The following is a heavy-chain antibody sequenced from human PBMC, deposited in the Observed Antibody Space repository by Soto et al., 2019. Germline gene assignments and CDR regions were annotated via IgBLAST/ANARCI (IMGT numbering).Heavy chain of an antibody. CDR2: ISSSSSTI. CDR3: AREVWLQFPSYIDY. Sequence: GGSLRLSCAASGFTFSSYSMNWVRQAPGKGLEWVSYISSSSSTIYYAESVKGRFTISRDNAKNSLYLQMNSLRAEDTAVYYCAREVWLQFPSYIDYWGQGTLVTVSS. J-gene: IGHJ4*02. V-gene: IGHV3-48*01. D-gene: IGHD5-12*01. CDR1: GFTFSSYS.